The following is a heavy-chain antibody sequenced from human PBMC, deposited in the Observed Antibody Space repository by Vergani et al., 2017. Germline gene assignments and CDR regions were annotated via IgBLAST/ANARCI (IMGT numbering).Heavy chain of an antibody. D-gene: IGHD3-16*01. CDR2: ISSNGGST. J-gene: IGHJ4*02. CDR1: GFTFSSYA. V-gene: IGHV3-64*01. CDR3: ARDILRGGVKTGLLDY. Sequence: EVQLVESGGGLVQPGGSLRLSCAASGFTFSSYAMHWVRQAPGKGLEYVSAISSNGGSTYYANSVNGRFTISRDKSKNTLYLQMGSLRAEDMAVYYCARDILRGGVKTGLLDYWGQGTLVTVSS.